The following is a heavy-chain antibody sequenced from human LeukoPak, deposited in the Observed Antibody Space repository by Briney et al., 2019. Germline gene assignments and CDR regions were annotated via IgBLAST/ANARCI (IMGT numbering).Heavy chain of an antibody. CDR2: IIPILGIA. CDR3: ARSAQYYDFWSGTYYFDY. V-gene: IGHV1-69*04. CDR1: GGTFSSYA. J-gene: IGHJ4*02. D-gene: IGHD3-3*01. Sequence: ASVKVSCKASGGTFSSYAISWVRQAPGQGLEWMGRIIPILGIANYAQKFQGRVTITADKSTSTAYMVLSSLRSEDTAVYYCARSAQYYDFWSGTYYFDYWGQGTLVTVSS.